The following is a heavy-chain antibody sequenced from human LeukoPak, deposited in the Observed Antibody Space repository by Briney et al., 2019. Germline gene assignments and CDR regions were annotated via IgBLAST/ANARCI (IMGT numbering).Heavy chain of an antibody. CDR2: ISSSGGST. Sequence: GGTLRLSCAASGFTFSSYGMSWVRQAPGKGLEWVSGISSSGGSTYYADSVKGRFTISRDNSRNTLYLQMNSLRAEDTAVYYCARHLLWFGELSGGFDYWGQGTLVTVSS. D-gene: IGHD3-10*01. CDR1: GFTFSSYG. CDR3: ARHLLWFGELSGGFDY. V-gene: IGHV3-23*01. J-gene: IGHJ4*02.